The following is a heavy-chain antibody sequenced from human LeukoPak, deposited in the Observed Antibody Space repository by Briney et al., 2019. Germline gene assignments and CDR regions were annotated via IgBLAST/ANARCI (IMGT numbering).Heavy chain of an antibody. CDR1: GFTFSSYA. J-gene: IGHJ3*02. CDR3: ARPRTTYYDILTGYYKADDAFDI. D-gene: IGHD3-9*01. Sequence: GGSLRLSCAASGFTFSSYAMSWVRQAPGKGLEWVSAISGSGGSTYYADSVKGRFTISRDNSKNTLYLQMNSLRAEDTAVYYCARPRTTYYDILTGYYKADDAFDIWGQGTMVTVSS. CDR2: ISGSGGST. V-gene: IGHV3-23*01.